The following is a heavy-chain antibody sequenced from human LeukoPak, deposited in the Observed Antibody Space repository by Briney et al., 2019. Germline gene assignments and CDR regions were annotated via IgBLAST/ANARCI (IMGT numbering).Heavy chain of an antibody. D-gene: IGHD7-27*01. Sequence: SETLCLTCTVSGGSISSYYWSWIRQPPGKGLEWIGYIYYSGSTNYNPSLKSRVTISVDTSKNQFSLKLSSVTAADTAVYYCARGRWGFGYWGQGTLVTVSS. V-gene: IGHV4-59*01. J-gene: IGHJ4*02. CDR3: ARGRWGFGY. CDR1: GGSISSYY. CDR2: IYYSGST.